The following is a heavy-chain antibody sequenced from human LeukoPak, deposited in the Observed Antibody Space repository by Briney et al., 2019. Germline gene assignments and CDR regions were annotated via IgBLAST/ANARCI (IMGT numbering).Heavy chain of an antibody. D-gene: IGHD4-17*01. V-gene: IGHV4-38-2*02. CDR3: ARGHDYGATGY. J-gene: IGHJ4*02. CDR1: GYSISSGYY. CDR2: IYHSGST. Sequence: PSETLSLTCTVSGYSISSGYYWGWIRQPPGKGLEWIGSIYHSGSTYYNPSLKSRVTISVDTSKNQFSLKLSSVTAADTAVYYCARGHDYGATGYWGQGTLVTVSS.